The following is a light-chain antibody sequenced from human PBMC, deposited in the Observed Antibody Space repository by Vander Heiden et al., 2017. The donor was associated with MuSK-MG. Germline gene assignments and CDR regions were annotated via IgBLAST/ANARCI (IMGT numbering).Light chain of an antibody. J-gene: IGKJ4*01. CDR2: AAS. CDR1: QNIGDY. V-gene: IGKV1-39*01. Sequence: DIQMTQSPSSLSASVGDRVTMTCRASQNIGDYLNWFQQKPGQAPKLLIFAASRLQSGVPSRFRGSGSGTDFTLTINSLQPDDFATYYCQQSSKGPAIAFGGGTKVEI. CDR3: QQSSKGPAIA.